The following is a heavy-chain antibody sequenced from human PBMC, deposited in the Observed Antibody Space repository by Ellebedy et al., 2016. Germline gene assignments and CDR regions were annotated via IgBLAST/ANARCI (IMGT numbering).Heavy chain of an antibody. CDR3: ARDTMYYYDSSGYYSGAFDI. CDR2: ISSNGGST. J-gene: IGHJ3*02. CDR1: GFTVSSNY. Sequence: GGSLRLSCAASGFTVSSNYMSWVRQAPGKGLEYVSAISSNGGSTYYANSVKGRFTISRDNSKNTLYLQMGSLRAEDMAVYYCARDTMYYYDSSGYYSGAFDIWGQGTMVTVSS. D-gene: IGHD3-22*01. V-gene: IGHV3-64*01.